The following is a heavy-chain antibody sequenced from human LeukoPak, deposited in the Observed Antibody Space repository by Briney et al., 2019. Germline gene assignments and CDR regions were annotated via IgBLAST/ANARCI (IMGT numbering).Heavy chain of an antibody. Sequence: PSETLSLTCTVSGGSIGSSSWYWGWIRQSPGQGLEWIGMINYSGSTHYNPSLKNRVTISVDTSRNQFSVKLSSVTAADTAVYYCASFSSWYGDYYYYYMDVWGKGTTVTVSS. J-gene: IGHJ6*03. CDR2: INYSGST. D-gene: IGHD6-13*01. CDR1: GGSIGSSSWY. V-gene: IGHV4-39*01. CDR3: ASFSSWYGDYYYYYMDV.